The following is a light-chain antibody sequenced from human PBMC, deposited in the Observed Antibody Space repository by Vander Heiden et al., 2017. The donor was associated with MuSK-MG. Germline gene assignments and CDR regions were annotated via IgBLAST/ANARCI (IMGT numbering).Light chain of an antibody. J-gene: IGKJ4*01. V-gene: IGKV1-39*01. CDR3: LQRYSTPNT. Sequence: DIQMTQSPSSLSASVGDRVTITCRASQSISSYLNWYQQKPGKAPKLLIYAASSFQSGVPSRHSGTGSATDFTLTISRLQPEDLTTYYFLQRYSTPNTFGGGTKVEIK. CDR1: QSISSY. CDR2: AAS.